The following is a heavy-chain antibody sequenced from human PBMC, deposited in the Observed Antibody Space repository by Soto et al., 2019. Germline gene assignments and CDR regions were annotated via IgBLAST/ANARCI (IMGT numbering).Heavy chain of an antibody. CDR1: GCSVTINNW. V-gene: IGHV4-4*02. CDR3: ASRDPGTSVDY. D-gene: IGHD1-7*01. CDR2: IYRTGST. J-gene: IGHJ4*02. Sequence: SVTLSLTCSVSGCSVTINNWWTWFRPPPGQGLEWIGEIYRTGSTNYNPSLKSRVTISLDKSENQFSLKVTSLTAADTAVYYCASRDPGTSVDYWGQGTLVTVSS.